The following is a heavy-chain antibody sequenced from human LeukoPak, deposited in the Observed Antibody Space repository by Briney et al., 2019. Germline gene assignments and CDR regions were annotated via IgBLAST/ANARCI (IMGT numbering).Heavy chain of an antibody. D-gene: IGHD4-17*01. Sequence: GGSLRLSCAAAGFTVSTNYMSWVRQAPGKGLGWGSVIYSGGNTYYADSVKGRFTISRDNSKSTLYLQMNSLRAEDTAVYYCARGYPATTRLFDYWGQGTLVTVSS. CDR3: ARGYPATTRLFDY. CDR2: IYSGGNT. V-gene: IGHV3-53*01. CDR1: GFTVSTNY. J-gene: IGHJ4*02.